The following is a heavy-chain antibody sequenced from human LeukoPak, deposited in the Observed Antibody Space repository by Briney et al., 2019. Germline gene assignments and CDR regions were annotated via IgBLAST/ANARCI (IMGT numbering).Heavy chain of an antibody. D-gene: IGHD3-10*01. CDR3: AKHQGYYYGSGDDAFDI. J-gene: IGHJ3*02. CDR2: ISGSVGST. CDR1: GFTVSTNY. V-gene: IGHV3-23*01. Sequence: GGSLRLSCAASGFTVSTNYMSWVRQAPGKGLEWVSGISGSVGSTYYADSVKGRFTISRDNSKNTLYLQMNSLRAEDTAVYYCAKHQGYYYGSGDDAFDIWGQGTMVTVSS.